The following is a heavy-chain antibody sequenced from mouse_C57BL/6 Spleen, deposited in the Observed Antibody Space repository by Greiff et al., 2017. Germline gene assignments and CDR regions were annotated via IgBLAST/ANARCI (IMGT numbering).Heavy chain of an antibody. J-gene: IGHJ3*01. CDR1: GYTFTDYN. Sequence: SGPELVKPGASVKMSCKASGYTFTDYNMHWVKQSHGKSLEWIGYINPNNGGTSYNQKFKGKATLTVNKSSSTAYMELRSLTAEDSAVYYWAGSNSAWFAYWGQGTLVTVSA. D-gene: IGHD2-5*01. CDR3: AGSNSAWFAY. CDR2: INPNNGGT. V-gene: IGHV1-22*01.